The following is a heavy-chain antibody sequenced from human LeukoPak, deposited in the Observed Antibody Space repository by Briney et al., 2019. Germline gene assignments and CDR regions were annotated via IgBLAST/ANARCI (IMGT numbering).Heavy chain of an antibody. Sequence: SETLSLTCTVSGGSISSGSYYWSWLRQPAGKGLEWIGRIYTSGSTNYNPSLKSRVTISVDTSKNQFSLKLSSVTAADTAVYYCARDGPFVVPAVSWGQGTLVTVSS. CDR3: ARDGPFVVPAVS. CDR2: IYTSGST. J-gene: IGHJ5*02. V-gene: IGHV4-61*02. CDR1: GGSISSGSYY. D-gene: IGHD2-2*01.